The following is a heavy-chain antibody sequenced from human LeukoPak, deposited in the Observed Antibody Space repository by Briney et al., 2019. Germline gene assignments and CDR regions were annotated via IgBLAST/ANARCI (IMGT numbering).Heavy chain of an antibody. CDR1: GFTVSSNY. CDR3: ARSLRVRGVPDYMDV. D-gene: IGHD3-10*02. CDR2: IHKNAIT. V-gene: IGHV3-53*01. Sequence: GGSLRLSCAASGFTVSSNYMTWVRQAPGKGLEWLSVIHKNAITYYADTVKGRFTISRDNSKNMLYLQMNSLRAEDTAVYYCARSLRVRGVPDYMDVWGKGTTVIISS. J-gene: IGHJ6*03.